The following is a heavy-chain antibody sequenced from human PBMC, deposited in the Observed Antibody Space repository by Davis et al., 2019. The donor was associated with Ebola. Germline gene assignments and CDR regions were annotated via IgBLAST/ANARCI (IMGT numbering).Heavy chain of an antibody. J-gene: IGHJ3*02. V-gene: IGHV3-74*01. CDR3: ARDRCSSTSCYDHAFDI. Sequence: GESLKISCAASGFTFSSYWMHWVRQAPGKGLVWVSRINSDGSSTSYADSVKGRFTISRDNAKNTLYLQMNSLRAEDTAVYYCARDRCSSTSCYDHAFDIWGQGTMVTVSS. D-gene: IGHD2-2*01. CDR2: INSDGSST. CDR1: GFTFSSYW.